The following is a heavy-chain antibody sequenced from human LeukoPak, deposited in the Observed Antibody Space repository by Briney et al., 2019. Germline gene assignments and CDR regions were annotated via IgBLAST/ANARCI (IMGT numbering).Heavy chain of an antibody. CDR1: GGSIGRSNYY. J-gene: IGHJ4*02. CDR3: ARRGITYSSSFLAF. Sequence: SETLSLTCTVSGGSIGRSNYYWGWIRQPPGKGLEWIGSIFYSGSTYYNQSLKSRVTISVDTSKNQFSLKVSSVTAADTATYYCARRGITYSSSFLAFWGQGALVTVSS. D-gene: IGHD6-13*01. CDR2: IFYSGST. V-gene: IGHV4-39*01.